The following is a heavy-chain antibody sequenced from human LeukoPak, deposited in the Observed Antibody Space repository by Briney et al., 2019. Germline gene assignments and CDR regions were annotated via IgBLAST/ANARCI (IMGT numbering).Heavy chain of an antibody. Sequence: PSETLSLTCTVSGGSITNSYWSWIRQPPGKGLESIGYIYYSGSTNYSPSLNSRVTISADTSENQFSLKLTSVTAADTAVYYCARGARTFDYWGQGTLVTVSS. V-gene: IGHV4-59*01. CDR2: IYYSGST. J-gene: IGHJ4*02. CDR1: GGSITNSY. CDR3: ARGARTFDY. D-gene: IGHD1-7*01.